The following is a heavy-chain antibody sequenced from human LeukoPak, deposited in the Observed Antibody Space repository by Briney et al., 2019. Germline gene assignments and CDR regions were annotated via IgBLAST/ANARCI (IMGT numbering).Heavy chain of an antibody. CDR1: GFTVSSNY. D-gene: IGHD3-10*01. Sequence: GGSLRLSCAASGFTVSSNYMSWVRQAPGKGLEWVSVIYSGGDTYYADSVKGRFTISRDNSKNTLYLQMNSLGAEDTAVYYCAKESHYGSGSYYFGYWGQGTLVTVSS. J-gene: IGHJ4*02. V-gene: IGHV3-66*01. CDR3: AKESHYGSGSYYFGY. CDR2: IYSGGDT.